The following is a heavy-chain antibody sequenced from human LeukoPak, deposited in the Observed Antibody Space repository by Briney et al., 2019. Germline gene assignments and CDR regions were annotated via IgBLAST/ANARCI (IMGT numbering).Heavy chain of an antibody. V-gene: IGHV4-34*01. J-gene: IGHJ4*02. CDR3: ARGRGADYYDSSGYYSASDY. CDR1: GGSFSGYY. D-gene: IGHD3-22*01. Sequence: SETLSLTCAVYGGSFSGYYWSWIRQPPGKELEWIGEINHSGSTNYNPSLKSRVTISVDTSKIQFSLKLSSVTAADTAVYYCARGRGADYYDSSGYYSASDYWGQGTLVTVSS. CDR2: INHSGST.